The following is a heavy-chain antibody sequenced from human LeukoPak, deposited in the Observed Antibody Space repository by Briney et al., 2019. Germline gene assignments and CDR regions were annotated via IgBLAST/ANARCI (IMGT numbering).Heavy chain of an antibody. CDR2: VTPSGVA. J-gene: IGHJ4*02. Sequence: SETLSLTCAVYGGSFNGYYWTWIRQPPGKGLEGIGEVTPSGVAHYNPSLKSPVTISVDTSKNQFSLMVTSVTAADTALYFCARALYFEPSYLDSWGRGTLVTVSS. V-gene: IGHV4-34*01. D-gene: IGHD3-22*01. CDR3: ARALYFEPSYLDS. CDR1: GGSFNGYY.